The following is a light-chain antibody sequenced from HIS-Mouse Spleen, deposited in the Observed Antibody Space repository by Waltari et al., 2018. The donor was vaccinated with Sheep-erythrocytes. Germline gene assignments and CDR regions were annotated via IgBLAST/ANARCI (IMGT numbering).Light chain of an antibody. V-gene: IGLV2-11*01. J-gene: IGLJ1*01. Sequence: QSALTQPRPVSGSPGQSVTLSCTGTRSAVGGFNYFPWSQQHPGKAPNPMIYDVSKRPSGVPDRFSGSKSGNTASLTISGLQAEDEADYYCCSYAGSYNHVFATGTKVTVL. CDR1: RSAVGGFNY. CDR2: DVS. CDR3: CSYAGSYNHV.